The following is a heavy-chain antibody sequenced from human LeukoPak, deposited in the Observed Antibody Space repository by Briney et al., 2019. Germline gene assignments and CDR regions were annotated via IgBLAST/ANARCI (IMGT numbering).Heavy chain of an antibody. Sequence: ASVTVSCKASGYTFTGYAVQWVRQAPGQRLEWMGWINAGNGNTKYSQKFQGRVTITRDTSANTVYMELSSLRSEDTAVYYCARGPLGRNGDYFDYWGQGTLVTVSS. J-gene: IGHJ4*02. CDR2: INAGNGNT. D-gene: IGHD7-27*01. CDR1: GYTFTGYA. CDR3: ARGPLGRNGDYFDY. V-gene: IGHV1-3*01.